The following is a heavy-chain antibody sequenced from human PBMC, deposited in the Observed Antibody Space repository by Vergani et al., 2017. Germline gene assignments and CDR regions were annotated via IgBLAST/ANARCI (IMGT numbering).Heavy chain of an antibody. J-gene: IGHJ3*02. D-gene: IGHD4-11*01. CDR2: IYYSGST. Sequence: QVQLQESGPGLVKPSETLSLTCTVSGGSISSYYWSWIRQPPGKGLEWIGYIYYSGSTNSNPSLKSRVTISVDTSKNQFSLKLSSVTAADSAVSYCARGGDYGNYWWARRHTKHAFDIWGQGTMVTVSS. CDR1: GGSISSYY. CDR3: ARGGDYGNYWWARRHTKHAFDI. V-gene: IGHV4-59*12.